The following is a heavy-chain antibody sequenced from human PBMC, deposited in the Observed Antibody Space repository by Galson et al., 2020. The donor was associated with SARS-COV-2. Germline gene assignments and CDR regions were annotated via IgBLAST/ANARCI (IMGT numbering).Heavy chain of an antibody. J-gene: IGHJ4*02. Sequence: SGPTLVKPTHTITLTRTFSGFSLSTSGVGVGWIRQPPGKALEWLALISWDDAKRHSPSLKSRLTITKDTSKNQVVLTMTKMDPVDTATYYCAHRLAVWFRDRGFDYWGQGTLVTVSS. D-gene: IGHD3-10*01. CDR2: ISWDDAK. CDR1: GFSLSTSGVG. V-gene: IGHV2-5*02. CDR3: AHRLAVWFRDRGFDY.